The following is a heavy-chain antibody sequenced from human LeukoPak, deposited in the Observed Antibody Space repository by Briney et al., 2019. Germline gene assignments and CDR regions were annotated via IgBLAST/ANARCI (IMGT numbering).Heavy chain of an antibody. CDR3: AREPPGGFWSGYSPYYYYMDV. D-gene: IGHD3-3*01. Sequence: GGSLRLSCAASGFTFSSYAMSWVRQAPGKGLEWVSAISGSGGSTYYADSVKGRFTISRDNAKNSLYLQMNSLRAEDTAVYYCAREPPGGFWSGYSPYYYYMDVWGKGTTVTVSS. CDR1: GFTFSSYA. CDR2: ISGSGGST. J-gene: IGHJ6*03. V-gene: IGHV3-23*01.